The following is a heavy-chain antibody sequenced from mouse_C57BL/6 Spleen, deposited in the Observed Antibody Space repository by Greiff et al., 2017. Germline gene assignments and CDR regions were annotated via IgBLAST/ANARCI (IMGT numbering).Heavy chain of an antibody. D-gene: IGHD1-1*01. J-gene: IGHJ2*01. V-gene: IGHV1-50*01. Sequence: QVQLQQPGAELVKPGASVKLSCKASGYTFTSYWMQWVKQRPGQGLEWIEEIDPSDSYTNYNQKFKGKATLTVDTSSSTAYMQLSSLTSEDSAVYYCARKGPLYYGSSYPYYFDYWGQGTTLTVSS. CDR1: GYTFTSYW. CDR2: IDPSDSYT. CDR3: ARKGPLYYGSSYPYYFDY.